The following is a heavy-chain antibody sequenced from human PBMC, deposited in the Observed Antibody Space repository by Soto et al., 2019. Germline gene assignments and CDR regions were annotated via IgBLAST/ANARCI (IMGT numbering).Heavy chain of an antibody. Sequence: PSETLSLTCAVYGGSFSGYYWSWIRQPPGKGLEWIGEINYSGSTNYNPFLKSRVTISVDTSKNQFSLKMTSVSAADTAVYYFARLNGYCIRGSCHGHYAMDVWGQGTTVTVSS. CDR3: ARLNGYCIRGSCHGHYAMDV. D-gene: IGHD2-15*01. V-gene: IGHV4-34*01. J-gene: IGHJ6*02. CDR2: INYSGST. CDR1: GGSFSGYY.